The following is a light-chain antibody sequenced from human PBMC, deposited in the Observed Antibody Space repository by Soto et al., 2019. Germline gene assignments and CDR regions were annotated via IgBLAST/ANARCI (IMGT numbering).Light chain of an antibody. J-gene: IGKJ1*01. CDR2: WAS. CDR1: QSGLYSSNNKNY. Sequence: DIVMTQSPDSLAVSLGERATINCKSSQSGLYSSNNKNYLAWYQQKPGQPPKLLIYWASTRESGIPDRFSGSGSGTDFTLTISGPQAEDVAVYYCQQYYSTPWTIGQGTKVEIK. V-gene: IGKV4-1*01. CDR3: QQYYSTPWT.